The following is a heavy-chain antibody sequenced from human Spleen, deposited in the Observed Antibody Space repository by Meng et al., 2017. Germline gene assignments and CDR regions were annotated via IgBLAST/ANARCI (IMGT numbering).Heavy chain of an antibody. CDR2: INHSGST. J-gene: IGHJ4*02. D-gene: IGHD2-15*01. Sequence: QVQLKRWGAGLLKPSETLSLTCAVYGGSFSGYYWSWIRQPPGKGLEWIGEINHSGSTNYNPSLKSRVTISVDTSKNQFSLKLSSVTAADTAVYYCARARRGGYCSGGSCGRFDYWGQGTLVTVSS. CDR3: ARARRGGYCSGGSCGRFDY. CDR1: GGSFSGYY. V-gene: IGHV4-34*01.